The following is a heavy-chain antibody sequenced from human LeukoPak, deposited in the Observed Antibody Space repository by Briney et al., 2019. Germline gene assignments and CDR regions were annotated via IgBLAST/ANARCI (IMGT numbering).Heavy chain of an antibody. Sequence: GGSLRLSCAAFGFTFSNAWMSWVRQAPGKGLEWVGRIKNKADGGTTDYAAPVKGRFTISRDDSRNTLYLQMNSLKTEDTALYYCTAYYYGSGSNYNDYWGQGTLVTVSS. J-gene: IGHJ4*02. CDR1: GFTFSNAW. CDR2: IKNKADGGTT. D-gene: IGHD3-10*01. CDR3: TAYYYGSGSNYNDY. V-gene: IGHV3-15*01.